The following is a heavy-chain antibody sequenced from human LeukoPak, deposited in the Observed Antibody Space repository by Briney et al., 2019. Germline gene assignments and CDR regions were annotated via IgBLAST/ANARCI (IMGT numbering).Heavy chain of an antibody. V-gene: IGHV1-24*01. J-gene: IGHJ4*02. CDR2: LDPEDGET. D-gene: IGHD3-3*01. CDR1: GYTLTELS. Sequence: GASVKVSCKVSGYTLTELSIHWVRQAPGKGLEWMGGLDPEDGETIYAQKFQGRVTMTEDTSTDTAYMELSSLRSEDTAVYYCATDRFLDHFGRRPPSDYWGQGTLVTVSS. CDR3: ATDRFLDHFGRRPPSDY.